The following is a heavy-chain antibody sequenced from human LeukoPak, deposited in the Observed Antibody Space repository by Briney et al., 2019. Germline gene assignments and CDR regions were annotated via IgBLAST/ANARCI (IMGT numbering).Heavy chain of an antibody. Sequence: ASVKVSRKASGYTFTSYGISWVRQAPGQGLEWMGWISAYNGNTNYAQKLQGRVTMTTDTSTSTAYMELRSLRSDDTAVYYCASAYSGYPFDYWGQGTLVTVSS. CDR3: ASAYSGYPFDY. J-gene: IGHJ4*02. D-gene: IGHD5-12*01. CDR1: GYTFTSYG. V-gene: IGHV1-18*01. CDR2: ISAYNGNT.